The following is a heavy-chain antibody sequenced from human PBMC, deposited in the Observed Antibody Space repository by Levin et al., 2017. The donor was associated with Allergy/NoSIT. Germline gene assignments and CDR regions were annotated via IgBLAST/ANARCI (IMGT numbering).Heavy chain of an antibody. J-gene: IGHJ4*02. CDR2: ISSSGSYI. V-gene: IGHV3-21*01. CDR1: GFTFSSYS. D-gene: IGHD3-3*01. CDR3: ARGTIFGVVNNYFDY. Sequence: GGSLRLSCAASGFTFSSYSVNWVRQAPGKGLEWVSSISSSGSYIYYADSLKGRFTISRDNAKNSLYLQMNSLRAEDTAVYYCARGTIFGVVNNYFDYWGQGALVTVSS.